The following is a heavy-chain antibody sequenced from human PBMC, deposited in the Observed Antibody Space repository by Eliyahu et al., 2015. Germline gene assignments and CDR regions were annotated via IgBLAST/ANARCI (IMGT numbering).Heavy chain of an antibody. CDR2: MHYSGTA. CDR3: VRGLRVPSF. V-gene: IGHV4-59*02. D-gene: IGHD2-8*01. Sequence: QMQLQESGPGLLKPAETLSLTXXVSXGSVSPYYWTWIRQXXGKGLEWIGTMHYSGTANYSPSLMSRLTLSVDTSKNELSLRLTSVTAADTAVYYCVRGLRVPSFWGRGTLVTVSS. CDR1: XGSVSPYY. J-gene: IGHJ4*02.